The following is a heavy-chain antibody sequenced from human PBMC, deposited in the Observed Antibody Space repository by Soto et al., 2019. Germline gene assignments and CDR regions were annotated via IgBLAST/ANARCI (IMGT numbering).Heavy chain of an antibody. V-gene: IGHV4-34*01. CDR1: GGSFNGYY. CDR2: INHSGST. J-gene: IGHJ4*02. Sequence: SETLSLTCAVYGGSFNGYYWTWIRQPPGKGPEWIGDINHSGSTNYHPSLKSRVTISVDTSKNQFSLKLRSVTAADMAVFYCARAPDKYYFDSWGQGTLVTVSS. CDR3: ARAPDKYYFDS.